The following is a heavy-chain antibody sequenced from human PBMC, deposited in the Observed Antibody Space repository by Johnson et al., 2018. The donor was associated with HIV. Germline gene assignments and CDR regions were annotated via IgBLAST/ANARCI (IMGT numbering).Heavy chain of an antibody. Sequence: VQLVESGGGLVQPGGSLRLSCAASGFTFSSYAMSWVRQAPGKGLEWVSAISGSGGGTYYADSVKGRFTISRDNSKNTLYLQMNSLRAEDTAVYYCASSATTVVMEGFAFDIWGQGTMVTVSS. D-gene: IGHD4-23*01. CDR3: ASSATTVVMEGFAFDI. J-gene: IGHJ3*02. CDR1: GFTFSSYA. V-gene: IGHV3-23*04. CDR2: ISGSGGGT.